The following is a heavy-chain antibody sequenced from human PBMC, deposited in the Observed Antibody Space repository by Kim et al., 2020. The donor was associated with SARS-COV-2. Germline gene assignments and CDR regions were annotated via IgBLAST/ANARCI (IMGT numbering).Heavy chain of an antibody. D-gene: IGHD1-26*01. CDR2: ISSSSSYI. CDR3: VSQLPNSGSYLDYFDY. V-gene: IGHV3-21*01. Sequence: GGSLRLSCAASGFTFSSYSMNWVRQAPGKGLEWVSSISSSSSYIYYADSVKGRFTISRDNAKNSLYLQMNSLRAEDTVVYYCVSQLPNSGSYLDYFDYWGQGTLVTVSS. CDR1: GFTFSSYS. J-gene: IGHJ4*02.